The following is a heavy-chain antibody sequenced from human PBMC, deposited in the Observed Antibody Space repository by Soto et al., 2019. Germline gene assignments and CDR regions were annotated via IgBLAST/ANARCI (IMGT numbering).Heavy chain of an antibody. D-gene: IGHD4-17*01. CDR1: GYTFTSYG. CDR2: LSAYNGNT. V-gene: IGHV1-18*01. Sequence: ASVKVSCKASGYTFTSYGISWVRQAPGQGLEWMGWLSAYNGNTNYAQKLQGRVTMATDTSKRTAYMELRSLRSDDTAVYYGARGLSVTIHDAFDIWGQGTMVTVSS. J-gene: IGHJ3*02. CDR3: ARGLSVTIHDAFDI.